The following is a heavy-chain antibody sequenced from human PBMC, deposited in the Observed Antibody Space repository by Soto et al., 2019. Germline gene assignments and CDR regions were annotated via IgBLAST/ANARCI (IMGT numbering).Heavy chain of an antibody. V-gene: IGHV3-48*04. CDR3: VKQFYVDTAMATYYYYYYYMDV. Sequence: PGGSLRLACAASGFNFSSYSMNWVRQAPGKGLERVSYISSSSSTIYYADSVKGRFTISRDNAKNSRYLQMNSLRAEDTAVYYCVKQFYVDTAMATYYYYYYYMDVWGKGTTVTVSS. D-gene: IGHD5-18*01. J-gene: IGHJ6*03. CDR1: GFNFSSYS. CDR2: ISSSSSTI.